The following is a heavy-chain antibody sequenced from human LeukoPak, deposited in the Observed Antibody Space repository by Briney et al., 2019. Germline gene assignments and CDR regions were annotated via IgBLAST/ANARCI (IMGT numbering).Heavy chain of an antibody. J-gene: IGHJ4*02. CDR3: ARETYCGADCYSGFDY. CDR1: GGSFSGYY. D-gene: IGHD2-21*02. CDR2: IYYSGST. V-gene: IGHV4-59*01. Sequence: PSETLSLTCAVYGGSFSGYYWSWIRQPPGKGLEWIGYIYYSGSTNYNPSLKSRVTISVDTSKNQFSLKLSSVTAADTAVYYCARETYCGADCYSGFDYWGQGTLVTVSS.